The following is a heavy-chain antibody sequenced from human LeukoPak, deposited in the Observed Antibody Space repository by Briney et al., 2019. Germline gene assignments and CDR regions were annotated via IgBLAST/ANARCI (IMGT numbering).Heavy chain of an antibody. CDR2: ISAYNGNT. J-gene: IGHJ4*02. V-gene: IGHV1-18*01. Sequence: GASVKVSCKASGYTFTSYGISWVRQAPGQGLGWMGWISAYNGNTNYAPKFQGRVTMTTDTSTSTTYMEVRSLRSDDTAVYYCAGPATVVRPGQYWGQGTLVTVSS. CDR3: AGPATVVRPGQY. CDR1: GYTFTSYG. D-gene: IGHD3-10*01.